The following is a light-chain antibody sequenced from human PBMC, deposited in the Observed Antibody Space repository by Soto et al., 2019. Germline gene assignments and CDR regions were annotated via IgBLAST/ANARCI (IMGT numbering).Light chain of an antibody. CDR3: QQRSNWPPA. Sequence: EIVLTHSPGTLSFSPWQRSTLSFGSSQSVINSDLTWCQHKPGQAPRLAMFGASTRAAGIPARFSGSGSGTEFTLTISSLQSEDFAVYYCQQRSNWPPAFGQGTRL. V-gene: IGKV3-15*01. CDR1: QSVINSD. J-gene: IGKJ5*01. CDR2: GAS.